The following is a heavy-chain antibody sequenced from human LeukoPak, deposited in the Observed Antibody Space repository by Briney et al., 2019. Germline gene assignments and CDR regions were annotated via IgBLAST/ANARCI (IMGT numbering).Heavy chain of an antibody. V-gene: IGHV4-34*01. D-gene: IGHD1-1*01. CDR3: ARGSGQLNYYYYYYMDV. J-gene: IGHJ6*03. Sequence: SETLSHTCAVYGGSFSGYYWSWIRQPPGKGLEWIGEIKHSGSTNYNPSLKSRVTISVDTSKNQFSLKLSSVTAADTAVYYCARGSGQLNYYYYYYMDVWGKGTTVTVSS. CDR1: GGSFSGYY. CDR2: IKHSGST.